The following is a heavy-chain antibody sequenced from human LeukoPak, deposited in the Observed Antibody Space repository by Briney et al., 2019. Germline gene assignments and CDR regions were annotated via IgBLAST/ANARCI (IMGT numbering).Heavy chain of an antibody. CDR2: IIPIFGTA. CDR1: GGTFSSYA. Sequence: GSSVKVSCKASGGTFSSYAINWVRQAPGQGLEWMGRIIPIFGTANYAQKFQGRVTITTDESTSTAYMELSSLRSEDTAVYYCARDEKGSSSWFTYYYYMDVWGKGTTVTVSS. V-gene: IGHV1-69*05. J-gene: IGHJ6*03. D-gene: IGHD6-13*01. CDR3: ARDEKGSSSWFTYYYYMDV.